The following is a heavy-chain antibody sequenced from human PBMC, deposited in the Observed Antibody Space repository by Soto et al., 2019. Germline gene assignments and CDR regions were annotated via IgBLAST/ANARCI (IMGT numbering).Heavy chain of an antibody. D-gene: IGHD4-17*01. J-gene: IGHJ4*02. CDR3: AKESMPEHYGDTLFDY. CDR1: GFSFRNYA. V-gene: IGHV3-23*01. Sequence: EVQLLESGGALVQPGGSLRLSCVASGFSFRNYALSWVRQAPGKGLEWVSTFSAGGRAYYADTVKGRFTIARDSSQHTVRLQISILRPEDTAVYYCAKESMPEHYGDTLFDYWGQGTRVTVSS. CDR2: FSAGGRA.